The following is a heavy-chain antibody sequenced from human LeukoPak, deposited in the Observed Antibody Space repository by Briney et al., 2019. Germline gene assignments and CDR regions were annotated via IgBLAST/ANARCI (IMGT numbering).Heavy chain of an antibody. CDR2: INHSGST. J-gene: IGHJ4*02. Sequence: SETLSLTCAVYGGSFSGYYWSWIRQPPGKGLEWIGEINHSGSTNYNPSLKSRVTISVDTSKNQFSLKLSSVTAADMSVYYCARGMYSSSWYSFDYWGQGTLVTVSS. V-gene: IGHV4-34*01. CDR3: ARGMYSSSWYSFDY. CDR1: GGSFSGYY. D-gene: IGHD6-13*01.